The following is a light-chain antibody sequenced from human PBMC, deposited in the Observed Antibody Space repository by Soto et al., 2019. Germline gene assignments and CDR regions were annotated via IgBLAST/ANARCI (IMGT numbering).Light chain of an antibody. CDR2: DVS. J-gene: IGLJ2*01. CDR3: SSYAGSTTVL. V-gene: IGLV2-14*01. CDR1: SSDIGDYNY. Sequence: QSVLTQPASVSGSPGQSIAFSCTGTSSDIGDYNYVSWYQQLPGKAPKLMIYDVSNRPSGVSDRFSGSVSGNTASLTISGLQPEDEADYYCSSYAGSTTVLFGGGTKLTVL.